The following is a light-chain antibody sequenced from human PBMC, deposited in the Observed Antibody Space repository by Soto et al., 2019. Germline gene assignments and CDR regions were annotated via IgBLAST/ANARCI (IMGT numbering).Light chain of an antibody. J-gene: IGLJ2*01. CDR2: DDR. CDR3: QVWDSTSDHVV. CDR1: NIGSKN. Sequence: YELTQPPSVSVAPGQTATITCEGNNIGSKNVHWYQQKPGQAPALVVYDDRGRPSGVPERLSGSNSGNTATLTISRVEAGDEADYYCQVWDSTSDHVVFGGGTKVTVL. V-gene: IGLV3-21*02.